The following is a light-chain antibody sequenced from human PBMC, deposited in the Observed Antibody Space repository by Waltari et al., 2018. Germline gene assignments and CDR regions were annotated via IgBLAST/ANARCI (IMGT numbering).Light chain of an antibody. Sequence: ETVFTQSPGTLSLSPGERATLSFRASQSVSRSLAWYRQKPGQAPRLLINGASSRATGVPDRFSGSVSGTDFSLTISRLEPEDVAVYYCQHYVRLPVSFGQGTKVEIK. J-gene: IGKJ1*01. CDR2: GAS. CDR3: QHYVRLPVS. CDR1: QSVSRS. V-gene: IGKV3-20*01.